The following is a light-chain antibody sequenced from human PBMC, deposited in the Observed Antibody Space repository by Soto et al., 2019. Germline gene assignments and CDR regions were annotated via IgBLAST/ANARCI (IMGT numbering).Light chain of an antibody. J-gene: IGKJ2*01. CDR1: QSVSSK. CDR3: QQYSNWPYT. Sequence: EIVMTQSPDTLSVSPGERATLSCRASQSVSSKLVWYQQKPGQAPRLLIYGASSRVTGIPTRFSGSGSGTEFILTISSLQSEDFAVYYCQQYSNWPYTFGQGTKLEIK. V-gene: IGKV3-15*01. CDR2: GAS.